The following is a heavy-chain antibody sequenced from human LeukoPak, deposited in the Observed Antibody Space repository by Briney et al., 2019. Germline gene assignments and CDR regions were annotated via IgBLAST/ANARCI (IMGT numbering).Heavy chain of an antibody. Sequence: ASVKVSCKASGYTFTSYDINWVRLATGQGLEWMGWMNPNSGNTGYAQKFQGRVTITRNTSISTAYMELSSLRSEDTAVYYCARGSSETHAFDIWGQGTMVTVSS. CDR2: MNPNSGNT. J-gene: IGHJ3*02. CDR1: GYTFTSYD. V-gene: IGHV1-8*03. CDR3: ARGSSETHAFDI.